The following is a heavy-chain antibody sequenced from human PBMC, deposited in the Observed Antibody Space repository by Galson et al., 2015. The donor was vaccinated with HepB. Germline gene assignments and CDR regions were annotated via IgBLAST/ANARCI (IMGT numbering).Heavy chain of an antibody. V-gene: IGHV1-18*01. CDR1: GYTFTRNG. CDR2: ISANSGNT. Sequence: SVKVSCKASGYTFTRNGISWVRQAPGHGLEWMGWISANSGNTNYAQKFQDRVTMTTETSTSTAYMELRSLTADDTAVYYCARDVRYAFEMWGQGTMVTVSS. D-gene: IGHD3-10*02. J-gene: IGHJ3*02. CDR3: ARDVRYAFEM.